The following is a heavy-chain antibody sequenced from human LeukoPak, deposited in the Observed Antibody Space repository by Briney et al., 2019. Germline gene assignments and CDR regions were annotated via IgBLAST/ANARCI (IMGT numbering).Heavy chain of an antibody. V-gene: IGHV3-7*01. CDR1: EFTFSHYW. CDR3: ARNDWGLGSFWYFPL. CDR2: IKQDGSEK. J-gene: IGHJ2*01. Sequence: PGGSLRLSCEASEFTFSHYWRSWVRQAPGKGLEWVAYIKQDGSEKHYVDSVKGRFTISRNNAKHSLFLLLTSLRAEDRAVYFCARNDWGLGSFWYFPLWGRGPLVTVFS. D-gene: IGHD7-27*01.